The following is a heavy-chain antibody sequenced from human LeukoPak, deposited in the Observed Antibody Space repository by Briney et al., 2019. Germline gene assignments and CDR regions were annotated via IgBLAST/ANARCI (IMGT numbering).Heavy chain of an antibody. V-gene: IGHV3-11*01. J-gene: IGHJ6*02. D-gene: IGHD3-10*01. Sequence: GGSLRLSCAASGFTFSDYYMSWIRQAPGKGLEWVSYISSSGSTIYYADSVKGRFTISRDNAKNSLYLQMNSLRAEDTAVYYCARDTPEGVWFGPYYYYGMDVWGQGTTVTVSS. CDR3: ARDTPEGVWFGPYYYYGMDV. CDR2: ISSSGSTI. CDR1: GFTFSDYY.